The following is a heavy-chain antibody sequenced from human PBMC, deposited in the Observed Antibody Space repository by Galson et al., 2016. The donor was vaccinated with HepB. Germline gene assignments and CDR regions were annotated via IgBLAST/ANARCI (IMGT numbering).Heavy chain of an antibody. D-gene: IGHD3-22*01. V-gene: IGHV4-4*02. CDR3: VSNGYYSLEY. J-gene: IGHJ4*02. CDR2: IYHSGST. CDR1: GASISGTNW. Sequence: SETLSLTCAVSGASISGTNWWGWVRQPPGKGPEWIGEIYHSGSTNYNPSLKSRVTISVDKSKNQFSLKLNSVTAADTAVYYCVSNGYYSLEYWGQGTLVTVSS.